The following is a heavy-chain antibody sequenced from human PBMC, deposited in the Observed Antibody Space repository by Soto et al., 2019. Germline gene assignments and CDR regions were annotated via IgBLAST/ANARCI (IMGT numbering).Heavy chain of an antibody. J-gene: IGHJ6*02. CDR2: FDPEDGET. Sequence: ASVKVSCKASGGTFSSYAISWVRQAPGKGLEWMGGFDPEDGETIYAQKFQGRVTMTEDTSTDTAYMELSSLRSEDTAVYYCATDIGQAAQRGYYYYGMDVWGQGTPVTVSS. CDR3: ATDIGQAAQRGYYYYGMDV. CDR1: GGTFSSYA. D-gene: IGHD2-2*01. V-gene: IGHV1-24*01.